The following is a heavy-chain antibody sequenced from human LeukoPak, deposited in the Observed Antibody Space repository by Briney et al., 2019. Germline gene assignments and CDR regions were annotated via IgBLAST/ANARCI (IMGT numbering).Heavy chain of an antibody. CDR2: FDPEDGET. CDR1: GYTLTELS. CDR3: ATAISAAAYDY. D-gene: IGHD6-13*01. J-gene: IGHJ4*02. Sequence: ASVKVSCKFTGYTLTELSMHWVRQAPGKGLEGMGGFDPEDGETIYAQKFQGRVTMTEDTSTDTAYMELSSLRSEDTAVYYCATAISAAAYDYWGQGTLVTVSS. V-gene: IGHV1-24*01.